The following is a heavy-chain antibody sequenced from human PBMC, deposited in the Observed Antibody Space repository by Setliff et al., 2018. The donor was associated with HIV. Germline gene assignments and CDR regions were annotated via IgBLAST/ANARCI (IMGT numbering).Heavy chain of an antibody. CDR3: ARATPFVVVPAAPNYYYYMDV. CDR1: DDPINSFY. J-gene: IGHJ6*03. Sequence: SETLSLTCTVSDDPINSFYWSWIRQPPGKGLEWIGSIYYSGSTYYNPSLKSRVTISVDTSKNQFSLKLSSVTAADTAIYYCARATPFVVVPAAPNYYYYMDVWGKGTTVTVSS. CDR2: IYYSGST. D-gene: IGHD2-2*01. V-gene: IGHV4-38-2*02.